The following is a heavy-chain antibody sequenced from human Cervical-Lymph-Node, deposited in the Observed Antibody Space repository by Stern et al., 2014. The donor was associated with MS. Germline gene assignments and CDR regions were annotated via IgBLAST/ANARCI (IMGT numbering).Heavy chain of an antibody. CDR3: AKDGVTMFRGIIINWFDP. V-gene: IGHV3-23*04. J-gene: IGHJ5*02. D-gene: IGHD3-10*01. Sequence: EVQLVESGGGLVQPGGSLRLSCAASGFTFSSYAMTWVRQAPGQGLEWVSAISGGGFSTYYADSVTGRFTISRDNSRNTLYLQMNSLRAEDTAVYYCAKDGVTMFRGIIINWFDPWGQGTLVTVSS. CDR1: GFTFSSYA. CDR2: ISGGGFST.